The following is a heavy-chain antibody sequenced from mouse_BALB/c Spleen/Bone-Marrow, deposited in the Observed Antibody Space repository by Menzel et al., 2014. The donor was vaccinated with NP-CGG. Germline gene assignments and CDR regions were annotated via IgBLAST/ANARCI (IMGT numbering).Heavy chain of an antibody. D-gene: IGHD2-14*01. Sequence: VQLQQSGSALVRPGASVKLSCKASGYTFTNSWIHWAKQRPGQGLEWIGEIHPNSGNTNYNEKFKGKVTLTADISSSTAYVDLSSLTSEDSAVYYCARHHRYAYYFDYWGQGTTLTVSS. CDR1: GYTFTNSW. CDR2: IHPNSGNT. CDR3: ARHHRYAYYFDY. J-gene: IGHJ2*01. V-gene: IGHV1S130*01.